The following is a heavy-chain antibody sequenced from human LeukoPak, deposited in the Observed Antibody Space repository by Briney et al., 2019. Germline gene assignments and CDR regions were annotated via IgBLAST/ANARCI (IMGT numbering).Heavy chain of an antibody. CDR1: GFTFDDYA. V-gene: IGHV3-43*02. CDR3: AKDRDYDSSGYYPGEFDY. CDR2: ISGDGGST. J-gene: IGHJ4*02. Sequence: GGSLRLSCAASGFTFDDYAMHWVRQAPGKGLEWVSLISGDGGSTYYADSVKGRFTISRDNSKNSLYLQMNSLRTEDTALYYCAKDRDYDSSGYYPGEFDYWGQGTLVTVSS. D-gene: IGHD3-22*01.